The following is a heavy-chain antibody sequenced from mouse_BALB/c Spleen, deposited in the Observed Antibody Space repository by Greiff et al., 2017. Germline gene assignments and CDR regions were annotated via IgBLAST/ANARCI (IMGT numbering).Heavy chain of an antibody. J-gene: IGHJ1*01. Sequence: EVQLVESGGGLVQPGGSRKLSCAASGFTFSSFGMHWVRQAPEKGLEWVAYISSGSSTIYYADTVKGRFTISRDNPKNTLFLQMTSLRSEDTAMYYCARTTVVATKYFDVWGAGTTVTVSS. D-gene: IGHD1-1*01. CDR3: ARTTVVATKYFDV. V-gene: IGHV5-17*02. CDR2: ISSGSSTI. CDR1: GFTFSSFG.